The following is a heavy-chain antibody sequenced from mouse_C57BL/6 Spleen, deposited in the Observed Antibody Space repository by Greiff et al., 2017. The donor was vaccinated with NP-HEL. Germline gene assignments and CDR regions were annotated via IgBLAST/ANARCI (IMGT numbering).Heavy chain of an antibody. CDR1: GFTFSSYA. J-gene: IGHJ3*01. Sequence: EVQRVESGGGLVKPGGSLKLSCAASGFTFSSYAMSWVRQTPEKRLEWVATISDVGSYTNYPDNVKGRFTISRDNAKNNMYLQMSQLKSEETAMYYCAREGSRGLFAYWGQGTLVTVSA. CDR2: ISDVGSYT. CDR3: AREGSRGLFAY. V-gene: IGHV5-4*01. D-gene: IGHD1-1*01.